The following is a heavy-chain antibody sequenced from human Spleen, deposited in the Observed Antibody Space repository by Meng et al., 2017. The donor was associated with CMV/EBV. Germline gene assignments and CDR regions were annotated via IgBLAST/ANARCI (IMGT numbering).Heavy chain of an antibody. Sequence: SGPTLVKPTQTLTLTCTFSRFSLTTGGVAVGWSRQPPGKALEWLAHIYGNGDKYYSTSLKSRLIITKDTSRNQVVLAMTNVDPMDTATYYCAHLDGTRWYYYDYWGQGTLVTVSS. J-gene: IGHJ4*02. V-gene: IGHV2-5*01. CDR2: IYGNGDK. D-gene: IGHD5-24*01. CDR3: AHLDGTRWYYYDY. CDR1: RFSLTTGGVA.